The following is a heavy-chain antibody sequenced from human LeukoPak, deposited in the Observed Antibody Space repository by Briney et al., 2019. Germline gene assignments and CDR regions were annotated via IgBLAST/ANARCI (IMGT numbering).Heavy chain of an antibody. Sequence: SETLSLTCTVSGGSINNDYFTWIRQPAGKGLEWIGRIHSGGTANYNPSLMSRVTLSVDTSKNQISLRLTSVTAADTALYYCARDRFGGSSMDVWGKGTTVTVSS. J-gene: IGHJ6*03. CDR1: GGSINNDY. CDR3: ARDRFGGSSMDV. V-gene: IGHV4-4*07. D-gene: IGHD3-16*01. CDR2: IHSGGTA.